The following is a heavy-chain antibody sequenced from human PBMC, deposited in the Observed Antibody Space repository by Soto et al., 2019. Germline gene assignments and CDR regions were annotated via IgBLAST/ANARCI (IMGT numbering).Heavy chain of an antibody. CDR3: ARDHGPEYYYDSSPYFDY. J-gene: IGHJ4*02. D-gene: IGHD3-22*01. Sequence: ASVKVSCQASGGTFSSYAISWVRQAPGQGLEWMGGIIPIFGTANYAQKFQGRVTITADESTSTAYMELSSLRSEDTAVYYCARDHGPEYYYDSSPYFDYWGQGTLVTVSS. CDR1: GGTFSSYA. V-gene: IGHV1-69*13. CDR2: IIPIFGTA.